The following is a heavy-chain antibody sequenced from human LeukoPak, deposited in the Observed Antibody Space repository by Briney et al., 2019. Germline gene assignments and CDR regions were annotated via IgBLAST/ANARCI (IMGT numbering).Heavy chain of an antibody. Sequence: GGSLRLSCAASGFTFGSYAMYWVRQAPGKELEGVSGISGSGGSTFYADSVKGRFIISIDNSENTVYLKMNSLRADDTAVYYCAKTTAGYSSGRYPGWPVDYWGQGTLVTVSS. D-gene: IGHD6-19*01. J-gene: IGHJ4*02. CDR3: AKTTAGYSSGRYPGWPVDY. CDR2: ISGSGGST. V-gene: IGHV3-23*01. CDR1: GFTFGSYA.